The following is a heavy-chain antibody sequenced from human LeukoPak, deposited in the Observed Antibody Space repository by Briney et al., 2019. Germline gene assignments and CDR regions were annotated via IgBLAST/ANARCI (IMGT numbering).Heavy chain of an antibody. J-gene: IGHJ4*02. CDR1: SGSISTSNYY. V-gene: IGHV4-39*07. Sequence: SETLSLTCTVSSGSISTSNYYWGWVRQPPGKALEWIGNIFYSGSTYYSPSLKSRVTISVDTSKNQFSLKLSSVTAADTAVYYCARGIMVRGIVLVYYFDYWGQGTLVTVSS. CDR3: ARGIMVRGIVLVYYFDY. CDR2: IFYSGST. D-gene: IGHD3-10*01.